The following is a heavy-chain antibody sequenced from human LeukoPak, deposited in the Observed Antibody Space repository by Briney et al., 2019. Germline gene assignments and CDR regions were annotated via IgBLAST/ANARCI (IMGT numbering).Heavy chain of an antibody. CDR1: GFTFSSYA. D-gene: IGHD6-6*01. CDR2: ISSSSSYI. V-gene: IGHV3-21*01. J-gene: IGHJ4*02. Sequence: GGSLRLSCAASGFTFSSYAMSWVRQAPGKGLEWVSSISSSSSYIYYADSVKGRFTISRDNAKNSLYLQMNSLRAEDTAVYYCARAPRRWTPFTSIAARLIHYFDYWGQGTLVTVSS. CDR3: ARAPRRWTPFTSIAARLIHYFDY.